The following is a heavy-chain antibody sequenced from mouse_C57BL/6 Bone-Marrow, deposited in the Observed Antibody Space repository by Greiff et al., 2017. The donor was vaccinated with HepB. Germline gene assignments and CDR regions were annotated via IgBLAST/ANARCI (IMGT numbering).Heavy chain of an antibody. CDR2: IHPNSGST. V-gene: IGHV1-64*01. D-gene: IGHD1-3*01. CDR1: GYTFTSYW. CDR3: ARGGVYPFYFDY. J-gene: IGHJ2*01. Sequence: QVQLQQPGAELVKPGASVTLSCKASGYTFTSYWMHWVKQRPGQGLEWIGMIHPNSGSTNYNEKFKSKATLTVDKSSSKAYMQLSSLTSEDSAVYYCARGGVYPFYFDYWGQGTTLTVSS.